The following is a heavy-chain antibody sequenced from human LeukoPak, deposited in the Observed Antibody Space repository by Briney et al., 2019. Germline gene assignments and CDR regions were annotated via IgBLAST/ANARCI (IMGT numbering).Heavy chain of an antibody. Sequence: GGSLRLSCAASGFTFSSYWMHWVRQAPGKGLVWVSRINSDGSSTSYAASVKGRFTISRDNAKNTLYLQKNSLRAEDTAVYYCARVSVGYSYGYDYWGQGTLVTVSS. D-gene: IGHD5-18*01. V-gene: IGHV3-74*01. CDR1: GFTFSSYW. CDR3: ARVSVGYSYGYDY. CDR2: INSDGSST. J-gene: IGHJ4*02.